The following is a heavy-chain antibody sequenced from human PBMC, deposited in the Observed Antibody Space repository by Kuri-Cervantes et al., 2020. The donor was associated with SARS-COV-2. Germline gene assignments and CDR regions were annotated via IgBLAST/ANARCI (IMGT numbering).Heavy chain of an antibody. D-gene: IGHD3-9*01. Sequence: ESLRLACAVYSGSFSGYYWCWIRPPPGRGLEWIGEINHSGSTNYNPSLKRRVTISVDTSKNQFPLKLSAVTAADTAVYSCARGRRYSLPGGLDYWGQGTLVTVSS. V-gene: IGHV4-34*01. CDR1: SGSFSGYY. CDR2: INHSGST. J-gene: IGHJ4*02. CDR3: ARGRRYSLPGGLDY.